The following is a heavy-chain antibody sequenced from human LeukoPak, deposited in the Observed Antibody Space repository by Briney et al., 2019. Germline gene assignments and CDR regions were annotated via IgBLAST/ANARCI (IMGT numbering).Heavy chain of an antibody. CDR2: ISYDGSNK. D-gene: IGHD4-17*01. CDR3: ARDPGAYGDYENDY. J-gene: IGHJ4*02. CDR1: GFTFSSYG. V-gene: IGHV3-30*03. Sequence: GGSLRLSCAASGFTFSSYGMHWVRQAPGKGLEWVAVISYDGSNKYYADSVKGRFTISRDSSKNTLYLQMNSLRAEDTAVYYCARDPGAYGDYENDYWGQGTLVTVSS.